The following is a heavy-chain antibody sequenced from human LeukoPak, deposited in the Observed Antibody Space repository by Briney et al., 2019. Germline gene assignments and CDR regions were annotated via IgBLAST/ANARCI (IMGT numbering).Heavy chain of an antibody. V-gene: IGHV4-34*01. CDR1: GGSFSGYY. D-gene: IGHD2-15*01. CDR2: INHSGIT. J-gene: IGHJ6*03. Sequence: SETLSLTCAVYGGSFSGYYWRWIRQPPGTGLEWIGEINHSGITNYNPSLKSQVTISVDTSKNQFSLKLSSVTAADTAVYYCARHIVVVPRGYYYMDVWGKGTTVTVSS. CDR3: ARHIVVVPRGYYYMDV.